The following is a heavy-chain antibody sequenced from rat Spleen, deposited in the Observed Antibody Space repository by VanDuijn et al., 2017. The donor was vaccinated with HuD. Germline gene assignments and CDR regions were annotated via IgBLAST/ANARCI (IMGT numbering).Heavy chain of an antibody. V-gene: IGHV5-29*01. J-gene: IGHJ3*01. CDR1: GFTFSDYY. CDR2: ISYDGIST. CDR3: TRHDYSGVITNLFAY. Sequence: EVQLVESDGGLVQPGRSLKLSCAASGFTFSDYYMAWVRQAPTKGLEWVATISYDGISTYYRDSVRGRFSISSDNAKTTLYLQMDSLRSEDAATYYCTRHDYSGVITNLFAYWGQGTLVTVSS. D-gene: IGHD4-4*01.